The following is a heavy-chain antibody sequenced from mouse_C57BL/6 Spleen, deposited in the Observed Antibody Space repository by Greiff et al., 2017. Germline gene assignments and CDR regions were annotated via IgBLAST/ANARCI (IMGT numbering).Heavy chain of an antibody. CDR1: GFTFSSYA. CDR3: AGDKNSNYDFDY. CDR2: ISDGGSYT. D-gene: IGHD2-5*01. V-gene: IGHV5-4*01. Sequence: EVHLVESGGGLVKPGGSLKLSCAASGFTFSSYAMSWVRQTPEKRLEWVATISDGGSYTYYPDNVKGRFTISRDNANNNTYLQMSHLKCEDTAMYDCAGDKNSNYDFDYWGQGTTLTVSS. J-gene: IGHJ2*01.